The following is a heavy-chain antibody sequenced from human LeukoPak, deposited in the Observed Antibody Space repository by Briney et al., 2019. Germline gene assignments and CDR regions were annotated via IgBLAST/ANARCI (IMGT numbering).Heavy chain of an antibody. CDR1: GFTFSSYS. CDR3: ASDSGGEREWADAFDI. V-gene: IGHV3-21*01. J-gene: IGHJ3*02. CDR2: VSSSNSYI. Sequence: GGSLRLSCAASGFTFSSYSMNWVRQAPGKGLEWVSSVSSSNSYIYYADSVKGRFTISRDNAKNSLYLQMNSLRAEDTAVYYCASDSGGEREWADAFDIWGQGTMVTVS. D-gene: IGHD2-15*01.